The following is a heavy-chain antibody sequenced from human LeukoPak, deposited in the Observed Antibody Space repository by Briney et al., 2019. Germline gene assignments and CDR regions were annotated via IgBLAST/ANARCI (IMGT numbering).Heavy chain of an antibody. J-gene: IGHJ4*02. CDR3: AKTVTTVSYYFDY. D-gene: IGHD4-17*01. CDR1: GFTFSSYV. CDR2: ISGSGGST. V-gene: IGHV3-23*01. Sequence: GGSLRLSCAASGFTFSSYVMNWVRQAPGKGLEWVSVISGSGGSTYYADSVKGRFTISRDNSKNTLYLQMNSLRAEDTAVYYCAKTVTTVSYYFDYWGQGTLVTVSS.